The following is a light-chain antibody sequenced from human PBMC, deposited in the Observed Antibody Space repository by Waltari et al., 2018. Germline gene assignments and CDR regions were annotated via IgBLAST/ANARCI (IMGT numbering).Light chain of an antibody. J-gene: IGKJ4*01. CDR1: QIVSSD. Sequence: EIVMTQSPVTLSVSPGERATLSCRASQIVSSDLAWYQQKPGQAPRLLIYRASTRATGIPARFSGSGSGTEFTLTISSLQPEDFAVYYCQQYNTWPPLTFGGGTKVVIK. V-gene: IGKV3D-15*01. CDR2: RAS. CDR3: QQYNTWPPLT.